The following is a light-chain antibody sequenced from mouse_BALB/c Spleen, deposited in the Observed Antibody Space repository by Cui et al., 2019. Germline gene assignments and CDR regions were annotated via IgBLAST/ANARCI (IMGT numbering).Light chain of an antibody. V-gene: IGKV10-96*01. J-gene: IGKJ2*01. CDR1: PDISNS. CDR3: QQGNTLPPT. Sequence: DIQITQTTSSLSASLGYSVTIRCRSRPDISNSLNWSQQKPDGTVKLLIDYTSRLHSGVPSRFSGSGSGTDYSLTISNLEQEEIATYFCQQGNTLPPTFGGGTKLEIK. CDR2: YTS.